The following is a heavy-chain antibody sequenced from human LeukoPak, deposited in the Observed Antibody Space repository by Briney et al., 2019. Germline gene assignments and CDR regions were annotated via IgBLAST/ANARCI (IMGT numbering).Heavy chain of an antibody. V-gene: IGHV1-46*01. J-gene: IGHJ4*02. CDR1: GYTFTSYY. Sequence: ASVKVSCTASGYTFTSYYMHWVRQAPGQGLEWMGIINPSGGSTSYAQKFQGRVTMTRDTFTSTVYMELSSLRSEDTAVYYCARDPDDYYFDYWGQGTLVTVSS. D-gene: IGHD1-1*01. CDR2: INPSGGST. CDR3: ARDPDDYYFDY.